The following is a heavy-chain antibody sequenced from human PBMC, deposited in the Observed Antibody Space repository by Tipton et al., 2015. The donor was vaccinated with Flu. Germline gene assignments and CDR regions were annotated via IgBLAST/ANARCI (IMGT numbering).Heavy chain of an antibody. J-gene: IGHJ4*02. Sequence: TLSLTCTVSGGSISSYYWSWIRQPAGKGLEWIGRIYSSGSNNYNPSLKSRVTMSVDTSKNQFSLNLSSVTAADTAVYYCARSHYGPGAYYFDYWGQGTLVTVSS. D-gene: IGHD3-10*01. CDR2: IYSSGSN. V-gene: IGHV4-4*07. CDR1: GGSISSYY. CDR3: ARSHYGPGAYYFDY.